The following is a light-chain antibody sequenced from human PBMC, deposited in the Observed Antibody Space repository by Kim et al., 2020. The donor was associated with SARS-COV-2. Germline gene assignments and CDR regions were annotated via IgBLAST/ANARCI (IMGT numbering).Light chain of an antibody. Sequence: GQASTISCTGTSSDGGGYNYFSWYQQHPGKAPQLMIYDVSNRPSGVSNRFSGSKSGNTASLTISGLQAEDEADYYCSSYTSSSTVVFGGGTQLTVL. J-gene: IGLJ2*01. V-gene: IGLV2-14*03. CDR3: SSYTSSSTVV. CDR1: SSDGGGYNY. CDR2: DVS.